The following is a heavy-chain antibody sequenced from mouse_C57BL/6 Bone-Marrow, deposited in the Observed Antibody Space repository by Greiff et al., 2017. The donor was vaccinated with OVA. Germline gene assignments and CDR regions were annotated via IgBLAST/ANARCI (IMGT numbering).Heavy chain of an antibody. D-gene: IGHD2-5*01. Sequence: EVHLVESGAELVRPGASVKLSCTASGFNIKDDYMHWVKQRPEQGLEWIGWIDPENGDTEYASKFQGKATITADSSSNTAYLQLSSLTSEDTAVYYCTTNYSNYPYYAMDYWGQGTSVTVSS. V-gene: IGHV14-4*01. J-gene: IGHJ4*01. CDR3: TTNYSNYPYYAMDY. CDR2: IDPENGDT. CDR1: GFNIKDDY.